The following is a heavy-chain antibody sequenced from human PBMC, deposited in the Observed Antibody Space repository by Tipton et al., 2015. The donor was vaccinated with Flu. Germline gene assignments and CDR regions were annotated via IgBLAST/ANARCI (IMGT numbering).Heavy chain of an antibody. J-gene: IGHJ4*02. CDR1: GFTFDDYA. CDR2: ISWNSGSI. CDR3: AKDMYDILTGSPDY. D-gene: IGHD3-9*01. V-gene: IGHV3-9*01. Sequence: SLRLSCAASGFTFDDYAMHWVRQAPGKGLEWVSGISWNSGSIGYADSVKGRFTISRDNAKNSLYLQMNSLRAEDTALYYCAKDMYDILTGSPDYWGQGTLVTVSS.